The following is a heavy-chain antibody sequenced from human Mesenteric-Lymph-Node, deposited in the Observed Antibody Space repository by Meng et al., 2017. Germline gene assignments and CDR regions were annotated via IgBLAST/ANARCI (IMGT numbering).Heavy chain of an antibody. D-gene: IGHD6-13*01. V-gene: IGHV1-69*13. CDR1: GGTFSTYA. CDR2: IIPIFGTA. Sequence: SVKVSCKASGGTFSTYAISWVRQAPGQGLEWMGGIIPIFGTANSAQKFQGRVTITADESTSTAYVELSSLRSEDTAVYYCARAIIAAALGEAFDIWGQGTMVTVSS. CDR3: ARAIIAAALGEAFDI. J-gene: IGHJ3*02.